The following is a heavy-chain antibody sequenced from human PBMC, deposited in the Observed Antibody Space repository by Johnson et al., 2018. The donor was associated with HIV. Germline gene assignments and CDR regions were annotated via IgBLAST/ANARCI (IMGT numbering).Heavy chain of an antibody. CDR3: VRDGYYYDSSGRGGPAFDL. V-gene: IGHV3-20*04. J-gene: IGHJ3*01. CDR1: GFTFHDYG. D-gene: IGHD3-22*01. CDR2: INWNGDST. Sequence: MLLVESGGGVVRPGGSLRLSCAASGFTFHDYGMSWVRQAPGKGLEWVSGINWNGDSTDYADSVKGRFTISRDNAKSSLYLQMNDLRAEDTALYYCVRDGYYYDSSGRGGPAFDLWGQGRMVTVSS.